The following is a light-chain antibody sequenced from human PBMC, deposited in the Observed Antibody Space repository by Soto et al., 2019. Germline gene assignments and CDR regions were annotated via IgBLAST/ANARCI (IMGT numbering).Light chain of an antibody. CDR2: AAS. Sequence: DIQMTQSPSSLSASVGDRVTITCRASQSISNFLNWYQQKPGKAPKLLIYAASSLQSGVPSRFSGSGSGTDFTLTISSLQPEDFATYYCQQTYSTPRTFGQGTKMEMK. CDR3: QQTYSTPRT. J-gene: IGKJ1*01. V-gene: IGKV1-39*01. CDR1: QSISNF.